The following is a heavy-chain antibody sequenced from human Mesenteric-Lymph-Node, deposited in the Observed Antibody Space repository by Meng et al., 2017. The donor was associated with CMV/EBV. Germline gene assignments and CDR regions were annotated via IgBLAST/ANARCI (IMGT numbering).Heavy chain of an antibody. CDR2: IYWDDDK. CDR1: GFSLSTSGVS. J-gene: IGHJ4*02. V-gene: IGHV2-5*02. CDR3: AHSVWSSSWCLFDY. D-gene: IGHD6-13*01. Sequence: SGFSLSTSGVSVGWIRQSPGKALQWLALIYWDDDKRYSPSLKSRLTITKDTSKNQVVLTMTNMDPVDTATYYCAHSVWSSSWCLFDYWGQGTLVTVSS.